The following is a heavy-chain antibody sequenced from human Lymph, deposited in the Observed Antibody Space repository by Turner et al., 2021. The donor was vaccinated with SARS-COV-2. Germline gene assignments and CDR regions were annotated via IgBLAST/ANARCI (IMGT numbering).Heavy chain of an antibody. V-gene: IGHV4-39*01. J-gene: IGHJ2*01. CDR1: GGSVSSSSYY. CDR2: LYYSGST. D-gene: IGHD6-13*01. CDR3: ARRRLLLVHWYFDL. Sequence: QLQLQESGPGMEKPLETLSLTCTVSGGSVSSSSYYWGWIRQPPGKGLEWIGRLYYSGSTYYNPSLKRRVTISVDTSKIQFSLKRCSVTAAYTSVYFCARRRLLLVHWYFDLWGRGTLVTVSS.